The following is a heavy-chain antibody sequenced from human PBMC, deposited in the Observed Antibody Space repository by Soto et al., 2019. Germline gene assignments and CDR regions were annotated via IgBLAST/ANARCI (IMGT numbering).Heavy chain of an antibody. D-gene: IGHD5-18*01. V-gene: IGHV1-24*01. CDR1: GYTLTELS. CDR3: ATDQRTAMVTGPFDY. Sequence: ASVTVSCKVSGYTLTELSMHWVRPAPGKGLEWMGGFDPEDGETIYAQKFQGRVTMTEDTSADTAYMELSSLRSEDTAVDYCATDQRTAMVTGPFDYWGQGTLVTVSS. J-gene: IGHJ4*02. CDR2: FDPEDGET.